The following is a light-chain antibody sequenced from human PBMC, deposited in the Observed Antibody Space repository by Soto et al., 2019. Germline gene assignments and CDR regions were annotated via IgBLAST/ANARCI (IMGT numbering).Light chain of an antibody. CDR2: ASS. V-gene: IGLV2-14*01. Sequence: SALTQPASVSGSPGQSITITCTGASSDVGSYNYVSWYQHHPGKAPRLIIHASSNRPSGVSHRFSGSRSGNTASLTISGLQAEDEADYYCSSYTSGTTLYVFGTGTKVTV. CDR1: SSDVGSYNY. J-gene: IGLJ1*01. CDR3: SSYTSGTTLYV.